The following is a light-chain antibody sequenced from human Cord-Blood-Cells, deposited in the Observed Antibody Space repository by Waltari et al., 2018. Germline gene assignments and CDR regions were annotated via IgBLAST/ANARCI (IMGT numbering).Light chain of an antibody. V-gene: IGKV3-11*01. CDR1: QSVSSY. CDR3: HQRSNRPPFT. J-gene: IGKJ3*01. CDR2: DAS. Sequence: EIAFTQSPATLSLSPGDRATLSCRSSQSVSSYLSWYQQQPGQAPRLLLYDASTSVNGIPARCIGSGSAATDSLPISSRVPQDYAVYYYHQRSNRPPFTFGPGTKVDIK.